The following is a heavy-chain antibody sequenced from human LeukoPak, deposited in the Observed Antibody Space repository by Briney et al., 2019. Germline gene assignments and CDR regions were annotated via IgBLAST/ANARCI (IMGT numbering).Heavy chain of an antibody. V-gene: IGHV3-30*18. J-gene: IGHJ4*02. D-gene: IGHD6-19*01. CDR3: AKKASWSNGWVDY. CDR1: GFTLSSYG. Sequence: GGSLRLSCAASGFTLSSYGMHWVRQAPGKGLEWVAVISYDGSNKYYADSVKGRFTISRDNSKNTLYLQMNSLRAEDTAVYYCAKKASWSNGWVDYWGQGTLVTVSS. CDR2: ISYDGSNK.